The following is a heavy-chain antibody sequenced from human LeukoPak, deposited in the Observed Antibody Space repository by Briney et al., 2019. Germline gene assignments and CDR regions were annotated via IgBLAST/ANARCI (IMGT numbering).Heavy chain of an antibody. CDR1: GFTFSDYY. Sequence: GGSLRLSCAASGFTFSDYYMSWIRQAPGRGLEWVSHISSSSGTIYYADSVKGRFTISRDNTKNSLYLQMNSLRDEDTTVYYCARDRAPLDYWGQGTLVTVSS. V-gene: IGHV3-11*04. CDR3: ARDRAPLDY. CDR2: ISSSSGTI. J-gene: IGHJ4*02.